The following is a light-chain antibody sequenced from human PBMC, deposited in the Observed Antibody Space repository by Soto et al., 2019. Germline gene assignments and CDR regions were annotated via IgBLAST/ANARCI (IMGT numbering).Light chain of an antibody. CDR3: CSYAGSSTSYV. CDR2: EVT. Sequence: QSALTQPASVSGSPGQSITISCTGTSSDVGGHNFVSWYQQYPGKAPKLMIYEVTNRPSGVSNRFSGSKSGNTASLTISGLQAEDEADYYCCSYAGSSTSYVFGTGTQLTVL. J-gene: IGLJ1*01. CDR1: SSDVGGHNF. V-gene: IGLV2-23*02.